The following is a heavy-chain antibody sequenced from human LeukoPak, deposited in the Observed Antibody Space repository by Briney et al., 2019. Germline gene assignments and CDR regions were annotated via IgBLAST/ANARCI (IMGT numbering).Heavy chain of an antibody. D-gene: IGHD3-10*01. CDR2: IYYSGST. Sequence: SETLSLTCTVSGGSISSSSYYWGWIRQPPGKGLEWIGSIYYSGSTYYNPSLKSRVTISVDTSKNQFSLKLSSVTAADTAVYYCARGVPHPAVRGVIIGYYYYYMDVWGKGTTVTISS. CDR1: GGSISSSSYY. CDR3: ARGVPHPAVRGVIIGYYYYYMDV. J-gene: IGHJ6*03. V-gene: IGHV4-39*07.